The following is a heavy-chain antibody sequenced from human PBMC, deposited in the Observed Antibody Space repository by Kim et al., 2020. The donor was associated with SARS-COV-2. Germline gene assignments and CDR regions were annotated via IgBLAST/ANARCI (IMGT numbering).Heavy chain of an antibody. CDR2: IYYSGST. CDR1: GCSISSSSYY. CDR3: AGHYDYVWELFDY. V-gene: IGHV4-39*01. D-gene: IGHD3-16*01. Sequence: SETLSPTCTVSGCSISSSSYYWGWIRQPPGKGLEWIGSIYYSGSTYYNPSLKSRVTISVDTSKNQFSLKLSSVTAADTAVYYCAGHYDYVWELFDYWGQGTLVTVSS. J-gene: IGHJ4*02.